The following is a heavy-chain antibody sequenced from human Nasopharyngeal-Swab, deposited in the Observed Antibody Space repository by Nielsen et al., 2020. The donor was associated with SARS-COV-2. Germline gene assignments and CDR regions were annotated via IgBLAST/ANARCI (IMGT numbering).Heavy chain of an antibody. CDR2: IIGSGRSI. CDR3: ARVIRVGTTRDAFDI. CDR1: GFDFSTYG. V-gene: IGHV3-48*02. Sequence: GESLKISCTASGFDFSTYGLNLVRQTPGKGLECLSFIIGSGRSIYYADSVRGRFTTSRDNTKNSLYLQMDSLRDDDTAAYYCARVIRVGTTRDAFDIWGQGTRVIVSS. J-gene: IGHJ3*02. D-gene: IGHD1-26*01.